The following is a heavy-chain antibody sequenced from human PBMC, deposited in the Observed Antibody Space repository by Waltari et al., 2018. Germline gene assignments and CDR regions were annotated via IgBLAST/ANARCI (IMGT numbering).Heavy chain of an antibody. V-gene: IGHV4-30-2*01. D-gene: IGHD3-16*01. J-gene: IGHJ6*03. Sequence: QLEMLESGSGLVMPSETLSVTCDVSGDSITSAGNSWSWIRQPPGKVLEWIGFTYDRGATYYNPSFSGRVTISVDKSKNQFSLNMRSVTAADTAVYYCARGRLRLGDYMDVGGKGTTVIISS. CDR3: ARGRLRLGDYMDV. CDR2: TYDRGAT. CDR1: GDSITSAGNS.